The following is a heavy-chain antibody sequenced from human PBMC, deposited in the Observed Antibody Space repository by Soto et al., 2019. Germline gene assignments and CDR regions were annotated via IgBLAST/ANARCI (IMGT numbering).Heavy chain of an antibody. CDR3: ARGPPNYYGSGSYYRADV. CDR2: MNPNSGNT. V-gene: IGHV1-8*01. D-gene: IGHD3-10*01. Sequence: QVQLVQSGAEVKKPGASVKVSCKASGYTFTSYDINWVRQATGQGLEWMGWMNPNSGNTGYAQKIQGRVPMTRNTSISTAYMELSSLRSEDTAVYYCARGPPNYYGSGSYYRADVWGKGTTVTVSS. J-gene: IGHJ6*04. CDR1: GYTFTSYD.